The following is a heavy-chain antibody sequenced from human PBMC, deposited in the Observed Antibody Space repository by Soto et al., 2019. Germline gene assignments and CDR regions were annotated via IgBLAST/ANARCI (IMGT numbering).Heavy chain of an antibody. CDR2: INAGNGNT. CDR3: ARDARAYYDFWSGYRPTYYFDY. CDR1: GYTFTSYA. Sequence: ASVKVSCKASGYTFTSYAMHWVRQAPGQRLEWMGWINAGNGNTKYSQKFQGRVTITRDTSASTAYMELSSLRSEDTAVYYCARDARAYYDFWSGYRPTYYFDYWGQGTLVTVSS. V-gene: IGHV1-3*01. J-gene: IGHJ4*02. D-gene: IGHD3-3*01.